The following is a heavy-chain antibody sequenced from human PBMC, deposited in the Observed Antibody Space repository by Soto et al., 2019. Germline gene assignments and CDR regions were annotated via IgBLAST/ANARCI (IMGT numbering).Heavy chain of an antibody. D-gene: IGHD6-13*01. V-gene: IGHV4-39*01. CDR1: GASISSRSYY. CDR3: ASPGRSSSLSKNWFDP. J-gene: IGHJ5*02. CDR2: IYYSGST. Sequence: PSETLSLTCTVSGASISSRSYYWGWIRQSPGKGLEWIGSIYYSGSTYYNPSLQSRVTISVDTSKNQFSLKLSSVTAADTAVYYCASPGRSSSLSKNWFDPWGQGTLVTVSS.